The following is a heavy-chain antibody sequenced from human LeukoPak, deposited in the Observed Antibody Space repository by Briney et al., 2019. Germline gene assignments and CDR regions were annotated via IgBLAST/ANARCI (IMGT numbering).Heavy chain of an antibody. CDR1: GFTVSSNY. J-gene: IGHJ3*02. Sequence: GGSLRLSCAASGFTVSSNYMSWVRQAPDKGLEWVAVISYDGSNKYYADSVKGRFTISRDNSKNTLYLQMNSLRAEDTAVYYCARDSGYCSGGSCLTDAFDIWGQGTMVTVSS. CDR3: ARDSGYCSGGSCLTDAFDI. CDR2: ISYDGSNK. V-gene: IGHV3-30-3*01. D-gene: IGHD2-15*01.